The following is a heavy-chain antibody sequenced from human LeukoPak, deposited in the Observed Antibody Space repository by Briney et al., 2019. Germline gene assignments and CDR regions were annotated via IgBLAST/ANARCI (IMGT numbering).Heavy chain of an antibody. CDR1: GFTFSSYG. V-gene: IGHV3-33*01. CDR3: ARDRRATPMYFFDF. Sequence: PGRSLRLSCTASGFTFSSYGMHWVRQAPGRGLEWVAAIQYDGSIEYYADSVKGRFTISRDNSKNMLYLQMNSLRDDDTGVYYCARDRRATPMYFFDFWGQGTPVTVSS. CDR2: IQYDGSIE. J-gene: IGHJ4*02. D-gene: IGHD2-15*01.